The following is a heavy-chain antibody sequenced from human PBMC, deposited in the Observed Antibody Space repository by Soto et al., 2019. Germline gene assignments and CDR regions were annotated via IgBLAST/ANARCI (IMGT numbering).Heavy chain of an antibody. V-gene: IGHV3-15*01. CDR3: TTGKSCGGDCYFSY. Sequence: WGSLGISWASSGFTFSNAWMTWVRQAPGKGLELVGRIKSKTDGGTTDYAAPVKGRFTISRDDSKNTLYLQMNSLKTEYTAVYYCTTGKSCGGDCYFSYWGQGTLVTVSS. J-gene: IGHJ4*02. CDR2: IKSKTDGGTT. CDR1: GFTFSNAW. D-gene: IGHD2-21*02.